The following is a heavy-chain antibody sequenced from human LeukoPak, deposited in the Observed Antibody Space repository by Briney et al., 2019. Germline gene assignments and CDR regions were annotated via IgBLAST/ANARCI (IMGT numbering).Heavy chain of an antibody. D-gene: IGHD5-12*01. CDR2: ISSSSSYI. J-gene: IGHJ3*02. Sequence: GGSLRLSCAASGFTFSSYSMNWVRQAPGKGLEWASSISSSSSYIYYADSVKGRFTISRDNAKNSLYLQMNSLRAEDTAVYYCARHYSGYDDDAFDIWGQGTMVTVSS. V-gene: IGHV3-21*04. CDR1: GFTFSSYS. CDR3: ARHYSGYDDDAFDI.